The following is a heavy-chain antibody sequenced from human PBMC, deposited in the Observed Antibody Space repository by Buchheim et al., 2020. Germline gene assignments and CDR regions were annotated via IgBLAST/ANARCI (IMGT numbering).Heavy chain of an antibody. CDR3: AKDGTPADTMIVVVTHPYYYGMDV. V-gene: IGHV3-30*18. D-gene: IGHD3-22*01. CDR1: GFTFSSYG. Sequence: QVQLVESGGGVVQPGRSLRLSCAASGFTFSSYGMHWVRQAPGKGLEWVAVISYDGSNKCYADSVKGRFTISRDNSKNTLYLQMNSLRAEDTAVYYCAKDGTPADTMIVVVTHPYYYGMDVWGQGTT. CDR2: ISYDGSNK. J-gene: IGHJ6*02.